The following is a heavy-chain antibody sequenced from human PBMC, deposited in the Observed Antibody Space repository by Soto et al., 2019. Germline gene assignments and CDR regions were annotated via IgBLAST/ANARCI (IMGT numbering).Heavy chain of an antibody. D-gene: IGHD3-10*01. CDR3: AKVLSKNYYYPFDF. V-gene: IGHV3-23*01. CDR2: ISCCSSVT. Sequence: GGSLRLSCTASGFTFSDYAMAWVRQAPGKGLEWVSTISCCSSVTYYGDYLKGRFTTSRDNDKKTLFLQLNRPRAEDTATYYCAKVLSKNYYYPFDFWGQGTQVTVSS. J-gene: IGHJ4*02. CDR1: GFTFSDYA.